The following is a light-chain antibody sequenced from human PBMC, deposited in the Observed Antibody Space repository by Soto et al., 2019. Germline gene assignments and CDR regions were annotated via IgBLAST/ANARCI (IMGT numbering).Light chain of an antibody. CDR2: GAS. Sequence: EIVMTQSPATLSVSPGERATLSCRASQTASVNLAWYQQKPGQAPRLLIYGASTRATGVPARFSGSGSGTEFTLTISSLQSEDFAVYYCQQYNDWPPFTFGPGTRVDIK. J-gene: IGKJ3*01. CDR1: QTASVN. CDR3: QQYNDWPPFT. V-gene: IGKV3-15*01.